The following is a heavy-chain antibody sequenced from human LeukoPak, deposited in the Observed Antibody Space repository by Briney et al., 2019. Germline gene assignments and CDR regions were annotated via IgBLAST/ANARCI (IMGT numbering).Heavy chain of an antibody. J-gene: IGHJ4*02. CDR3: ARDLSSSGWAFDY. CDR2: INSDGSSR. Sequence: GGSLRLSCAASGFTFSSYWMHWVRQAPGKGLVWVSRINSDGSSRSCAESVKGRFTISRDNAKNTLYLQMNRLRAEDTAMYYCARDLSSSGWAFDYWGQGTLVTVSS. D-gene: IGHD6-19*01. CDR1: GFTFSSYW. V-gene: IGHV3-74*01.